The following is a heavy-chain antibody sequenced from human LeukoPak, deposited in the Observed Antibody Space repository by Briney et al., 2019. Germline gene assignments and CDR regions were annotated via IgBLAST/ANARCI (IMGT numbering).Heavy chain of an antibody. CDR1: GFTFSSYW. CDR3: ARVRSAAAVDY. V-gene: IGHV3-74*01. Sequence: GGSLRLSCAASGFTFSSYWMHWVRQAPGRGLVWVSRINNDGSSTSYADSVKGRFTISRDNAKNTLHLQMNSLRAEGTAVYYCARVRSAAAVDYWGQGTLVTVSS. CDR2: INNDGSST. J-gene: IGHJ4*02.